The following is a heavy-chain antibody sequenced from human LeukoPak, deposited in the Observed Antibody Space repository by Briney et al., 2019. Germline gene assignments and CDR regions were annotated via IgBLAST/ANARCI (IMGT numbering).Heavy chain of an antibody. V-gene: IGHV1-2*02. J-gene: IGHJ4*02. CDR3: ARSVATTPYFDY. CDR1: GYTFTGYY. D-gene: IGHD5-24*01. CDR2: INPNSGGT. Sequence: ASVKVSCKASGYTFTGYYMHWVRQAPGRGLEWMGWINPNSGGTNYAQKFQGRVTMTRDTSISTAYMELSRLRSDDTAVYYCARSVATTPYFDYWGQGTLVTVSS.